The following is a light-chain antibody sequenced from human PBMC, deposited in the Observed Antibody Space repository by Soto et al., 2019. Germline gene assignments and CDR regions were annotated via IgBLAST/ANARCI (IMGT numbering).Light chain of an antibody. J-gene: IGKJ2*01. V-gene: IGKV1-39*01. CDR2: ATS. CDR3: QQSYSAQYT. Sequence: DIQMTQSPSSLSASVGDRVTINCRASQSISRYLNWYQYIPGKAPRLLIYATSNLQSGVPSRISGSGSGTEFTLTISSVQPEDFATYFCQQSYSAQYTFGQGTKVDI. CDR1: QSISRY.